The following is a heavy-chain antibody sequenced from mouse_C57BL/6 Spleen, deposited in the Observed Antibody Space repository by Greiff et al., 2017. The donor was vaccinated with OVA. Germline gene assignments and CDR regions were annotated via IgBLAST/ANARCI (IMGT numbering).Heavy chain of an antibody. J-gene: IGHJ1*03. V-gene: IGHV1-72*01. CDR1: GYTFTSYW. CDR2: IDPNSGGT. D-gene: IGHD4-1*02. Sequence: QVHVKQSGAELVKPGASVKLSCKASGYTFTSYWMHWVKQRPGRGLEWIGRIDPNSGGTKYNEKFKSKATLTVDKPSSTAYMQLSSLTSEDSAVYYCARYQLGRGWYFDVWGTGTTVTVSS. CDR3: ARYQLGRGWYFDV.